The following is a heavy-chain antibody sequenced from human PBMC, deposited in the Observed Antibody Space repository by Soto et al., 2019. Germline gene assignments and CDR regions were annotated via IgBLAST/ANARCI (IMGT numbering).Heavy chain of an antibody. D-gene: IGHD5-18*01. CDR1: GLAFRSYA. CDR3: AGLGYSSQEF. CDR2: ISGTGDGT. V-gene: IGHV3-23*01. Sequence: GGSLRLSCAASGLAFRSYALNWVRQAPGKGLEWVSAISGTGDGTDYADSVKGRFTVSRDNFKSTLYLQMNSLRAEDTAVYYCAGLGYSSQEFWGQGALETVSS. J-gene: IGHJ4*01.